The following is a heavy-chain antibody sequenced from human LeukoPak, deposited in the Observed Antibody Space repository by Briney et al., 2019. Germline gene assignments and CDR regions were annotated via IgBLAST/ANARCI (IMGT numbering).Heavy chain of an antibody. CDR2: IKQDATAK. CDR3: ARLVWGTDRYFDL. Sequence: GGSLRLSCAASGLTFSGWISWLRQPPGKGLEWVANIKQDATAKYYVDSVKGRFTISRDNAKNSLYLEMNSLRAEDTAVYYCARLVWGTDRYFDLWGQGTLVTVSS. V-gene: IGHV3-7*01. CDR1: GLTFSGW. D-gene: IGHD3-16*01. J-gene: IGHJ4*02.